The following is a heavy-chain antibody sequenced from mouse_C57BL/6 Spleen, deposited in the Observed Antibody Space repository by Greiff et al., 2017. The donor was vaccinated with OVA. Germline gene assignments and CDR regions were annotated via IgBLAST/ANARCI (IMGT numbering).Heavy chain of an antibody. J-gene: IGHJ2*01. V-gene: IGHV14-2*01. CDR2: IDPEDGET. Sequence: VQLKESGAELVKPGASVKLSCTASGFNIKDYYMHWVKQRTEQGLEWIGRIDPEDGETKYAPKFQGKATITADTSSNTAYLQLSSLTSEDTAVYYCATYYGSSYGVYFDYWGQGTTLTVSS. CDR1: GFNIKDYY. CDR3: ATYYGSSYGVYFDY. D-gene: IGHD1-1*01.